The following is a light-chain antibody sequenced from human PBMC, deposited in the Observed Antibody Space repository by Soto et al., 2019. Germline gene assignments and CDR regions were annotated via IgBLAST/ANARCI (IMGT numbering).Light chain of an antibody. V-gene: IGKV3-15*01. CDR1: QSVNND. J-gene: IGKJ4*01. CDR3: QPYNNWPLT. CDR2: GAS. Sequence: EIVMTQSPATLSVSPGGRVTLSCRASQSVNNDLAWYQQKPGQAPRLLIYGASTRATGIPARFSGSGSGTEFTLTISSLQSEDFAIYYCQPYNNWPLTFGGGTKVDIK.